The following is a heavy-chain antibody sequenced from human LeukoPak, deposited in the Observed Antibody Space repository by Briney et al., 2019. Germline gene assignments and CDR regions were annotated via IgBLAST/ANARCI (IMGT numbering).Heavy chain of an antibody. CDR1: GYTFTSYG. V-gene: IGHV1-18*01. CDR2: ISAYNGNT. CDR3: ARDLAAAGYYYYYYMDV. D-gene: IGHD6-13*01. J-gene: IGHJ6*03. Sequence: ASVKVSCKASGYTFTSYGISWVRQAPGQGLEWMGWISAYNGNTNYAQKLQGRVTMTTDTSTSTAYMELRSLRSDDTAVYYCARDLAAAGYYYYYYMDVWGKGTTVAVSS.